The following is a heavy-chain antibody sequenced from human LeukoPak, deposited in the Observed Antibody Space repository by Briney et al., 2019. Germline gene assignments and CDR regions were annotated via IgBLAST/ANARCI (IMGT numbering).Heavy chain of an antibody. CDR1: GFTFNNYW. D-gene: IGHD6-6*01. CDR3: ARIGYSSSSNDY. CDR2: IKQDGSVK. J-gene: IGHJ4*02. V-gene: IGHV3-7*01. Sequence: GGSLRLSCAASGFTFNNYWMSWVRQAPGKGLEWVANIKQDGSVKYYVDFVKGRFTTSRDNAKNSVYLQMNSLRAEDTAVYYCARIGYSSSSNDYWGQGTLVIVSS.